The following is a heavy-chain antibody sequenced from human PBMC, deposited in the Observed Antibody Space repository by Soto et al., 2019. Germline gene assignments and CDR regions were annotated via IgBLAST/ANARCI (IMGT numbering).Heavy chain of an antibody. V-gene: IGHV2-5*02. CDR3: AHRGDSRSWPYFDY. J-gene: IGHJ4*02. CDR2: IYWDDDK. CDR1: GFSLSTNGVG. Sequence: SGPTLVNPTQTLTLTCTFSGFSLSTNGVGVGWIRQPPGKALEWLALIYWDDDKRYSPSLKSRVTITKDTSKNEVVLTMTNMDPVDTATYYCAHRGDSRSWPYFDYWGQGTLVTVSS. D-gene: IGHD6-13*01.